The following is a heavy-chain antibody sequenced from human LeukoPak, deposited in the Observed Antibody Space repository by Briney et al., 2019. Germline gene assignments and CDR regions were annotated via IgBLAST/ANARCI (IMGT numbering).Heavy chain of an antibody. CDR3: ARLSGSYSDY. V-gene: IGHV4-39*01. D-gene: IGHD3-10*01. Sequence: SETLSLTCTVSGGSISSSSYYWGWIRQPPGKGLEWIGSIYYSGSTYYNPSLKSRVTLSVDTSKNQFSLKLSSVTAADTAVYYCARLSGSYSDYWGQGTLVTVSS. CDR2: IYYSGST. J-gene: IGHJ4*02. CDR1: GGSISSSSYY.